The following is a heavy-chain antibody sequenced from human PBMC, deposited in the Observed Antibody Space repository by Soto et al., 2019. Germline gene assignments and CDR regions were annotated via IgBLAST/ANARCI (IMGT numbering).Heavy chain of an antibody. Sequence: PGGSLRLSCAASGFTFSSYGMHWVRQAPGKGLEWVAVIWYDGSNKYYADSVKGRFTISRDNSKNTLYLQMNSLRAEDTAVYYCATMPGYYYDSSGFGADAFDIWGQGTMVTVS. J-gene: IGHJ3*02. CDR3: ATMPGYYYDSSGFGADAFDI. CDR1: GFTFSSYG. V-gene: IGHV3-33*01. CDR2: IWYDGSNK. D-gene: IGHD3-22*01.